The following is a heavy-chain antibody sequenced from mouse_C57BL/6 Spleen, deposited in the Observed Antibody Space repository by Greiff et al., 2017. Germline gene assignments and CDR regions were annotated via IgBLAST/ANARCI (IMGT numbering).Heavy chain of an antibody. CDR2: IYPGSGST. J-gene: IGHJ4*01. Sequence: QVQLQQPGAELVKPGASVKMSCKASGYTFTSYWITWVKQRPGQGLEWIGDIYPGSGSTNYNEKFKSKATLTVDTSSSTAYMQLSGLTSEDSAVYYWAREGAAQATVWGKGTSVTVSS. D-gene: IGHD3-2*02. CDR3: AREGAAQATV. V-gene: IGHV1-55*01. CDR1: GYTFTSYW.